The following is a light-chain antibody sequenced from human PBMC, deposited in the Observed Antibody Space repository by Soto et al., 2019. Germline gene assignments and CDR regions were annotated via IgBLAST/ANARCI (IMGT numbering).Light chain of an antibody. J-gene: IGKJ1*01. CDR2: AAS. V-gene: IGKV1-39*01. CDR3: QQIYSTPWM. Sequence: DIQMTQSPSSLSASVGDRVTITCRASQSISSYLNWYQQKPGKAPKLLIYAASSLQSGVPSRFSSSGSGTDFTFTISSLQPEDFATYYCQQIYSTPWMFGQGTKVEIK. CDR1: QSISSY.